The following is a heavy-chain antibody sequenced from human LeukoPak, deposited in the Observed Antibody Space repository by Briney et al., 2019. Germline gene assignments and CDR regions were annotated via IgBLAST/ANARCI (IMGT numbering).Heavy chain of an antibody. D-gene: IGHD3-10*01. CDR2: ISYDGSNK. CDR1: GFTFSSYG. CDR3: AKDRSLDV. V-gene: IGHV3-30*18. Sequence: PGGSLRLSCAASGFTFSSYGMHWVRQAPGKGLEWVAVISYDGSNKYYADSVKGRFTISRDNSKNTLYLQMNSLRAEDTAVYYCAKDRSLDVWGQGTTVTVSS. J-gene: IGHJ6*02.